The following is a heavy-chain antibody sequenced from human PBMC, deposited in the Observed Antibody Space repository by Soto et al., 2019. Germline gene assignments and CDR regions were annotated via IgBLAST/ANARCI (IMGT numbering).Heavy chain of an antibody. CDR2: FNPNSGGT. V-gene: IGHV1-2*02. D-gene: IGHD3-22*01. Sequence: QVQLVQSGAEVKKPGASVKVSCKASGYIFTGYYMHRLRQAPGQGLEWMGWFNPNSGGTKYAQKFQGRVTMTNDTSINTAYMELSGLISDDTAVYYCARGDFDSSANYYAGWFDPWGQGTLVTVSS. CDR1: GYIFTGYY. J-gene: IGHJ5*02. CDR3: ARGDFDSSANYYAGWFDP.